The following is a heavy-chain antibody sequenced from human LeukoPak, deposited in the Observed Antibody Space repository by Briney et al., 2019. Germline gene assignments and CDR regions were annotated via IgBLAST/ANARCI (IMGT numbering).Heavy chain of an antibody. CDR1: GFTFSSYA. D-gene: IGHD6-13*01. V-gene: IGHV3-23*01. Sequence: GGSLRLSCAASGFTFSSYAMSWVRQAPGKGLGWVSAISGSGGSTYYADSVKGRFTISRDNSKNMLYLQMNSLRAEDTAVYYCAKDLSQYSSSWYEDYFDYWGQGTLVTVSS. CDR2: ISGSGGST. J-gene: IGHJ4*02. CDR3: AKDLSQYSSSWYEDYFDY.